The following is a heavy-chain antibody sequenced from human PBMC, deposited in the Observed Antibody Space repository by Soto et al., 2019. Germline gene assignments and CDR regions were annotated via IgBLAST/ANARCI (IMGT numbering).Heavy chain of an antibody. J-gene: IGHJ4*02. V-gene: IGHV3-74*01. CDR2: VNSVGSVT. CDR3: VKEYGDWAHFDF. CDR1: GFTFSRHQ. Sequence: EVQLVESGGGLVQPGGSLRLSCTASGFTFSRHQMHWVRLAPGKGLLWVSRVNSVGSVTDYADSVRGRFTISRDNAKNTLYLQMNSLRVEDTAVYYCVKEYGDWAHFDFWGQGILVTVSS. D-gene: IGHD2-21*02.